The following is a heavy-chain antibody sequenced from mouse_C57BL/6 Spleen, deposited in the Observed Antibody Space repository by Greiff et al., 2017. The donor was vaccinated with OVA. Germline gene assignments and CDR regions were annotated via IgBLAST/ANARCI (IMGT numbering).Heavy chain of an antibody. CDR1: GFTFSSYD. V-gene: IGHV5-6*01. CDR2: ISSGGSYT. J-gene: IGHJ4*01. Sequence: EVKLVESGGDLVKPGGSLKLSCAASGFTFSSYDMSWVSQTPDQRLEWVATISSGGSYTTYPHSVKGRVTLSTDTAKNTLYLQMSSLKSENLAIYDSAREGVGTFTSYAKGYWGQGTSVTVSS. CDR3: AREGVGTFTSYAKGY. D-gene: IGHD1-1*01.